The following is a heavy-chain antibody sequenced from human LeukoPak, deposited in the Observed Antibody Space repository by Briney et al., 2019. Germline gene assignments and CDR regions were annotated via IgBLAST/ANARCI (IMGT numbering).Heavy chain of an antibody. CDR1: GGSISSSSYY. CDR3: ARRPYYDFWIAWFDP. J-gene: IGHJ5*02. V-gene: IGHV4-39*01. D-gene: IGHD3-3*01. CDR2: IYYSGST. Sequence: SETLSLTCTVSGGSISSSSYYWGWLRQPPGKGLEWIGSIYYSGSTYYNPSLKSRVTISVDTSKNQFSLKLSSVTAADTAVYYCARRPYYDFWIAWFDPWGQGTLVTVSS.